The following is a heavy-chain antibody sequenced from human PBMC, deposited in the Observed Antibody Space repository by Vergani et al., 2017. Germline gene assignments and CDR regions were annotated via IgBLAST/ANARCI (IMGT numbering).Heavy chain of an antibody. J-gene: IGHJ2*01. V-gene: IGHV4-4*07. CDR3: ARDGGYWSCGSCPYWYFDL. D-gene: IGHD2-15*01. CDR2: IYTSGRT. CDR1: GGSISSYY. Sequence: QVQLQESGPGLVKPSETLSLTCTVSGGSISSYYWSWIRQPAGKGLEWIGRIYTSGRTNYNPSLKSRVTMAVDTSKNQFSLKLSSVTAADTAVYYCARDGGYWSCGSCPYWYFDLWGRGTLVTVSS.